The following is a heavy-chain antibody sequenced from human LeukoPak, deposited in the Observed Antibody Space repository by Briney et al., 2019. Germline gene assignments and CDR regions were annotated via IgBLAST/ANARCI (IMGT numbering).Heavy chain of an antibody. CDR1: GFTFTNSA. CDR2: IVVGSGNT. J-gene: IGHJ4*02. Sequence: ASVKVSCKASGFTFTNSAMQWVRQARGQRLEWIGWIVVGSGNTDYAQKFQERVTITRGMSTSTAYMELSSLRSEDTAVYYCAADDLTRGYWGQGTLVTVSS. CDR3: AADDLTRGY. V-gene: IGHV1-58*02.